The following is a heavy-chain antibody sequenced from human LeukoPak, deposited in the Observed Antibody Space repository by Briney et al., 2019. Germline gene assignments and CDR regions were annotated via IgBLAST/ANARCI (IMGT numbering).Heavy chain of an antibody. Sequence: GSLRLSCAASGFTFSSYAMHWVRQAPGKGLEWVAVISYDGSNKYYADSVKGRFTISRDNSKNTLYLQMNSLRAEDTAVYYCARDASFIDYGDYVHIDYWGQGTLVTVSS. CDR3: ARDASFIDYGDYVHIDY. D-gene: IGHD4-17*01. CDR1: GFTFSSYA. J-gene: IGHJ4*02. V-gene: IGHV3-30-3*01. CDR2: ISYDGSNK.